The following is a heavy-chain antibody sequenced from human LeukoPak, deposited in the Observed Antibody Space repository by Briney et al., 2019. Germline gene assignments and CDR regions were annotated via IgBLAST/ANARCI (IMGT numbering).Heavy chain of an antibody. J-gene: IGHJ5*02. CDR2: ITERGST. V-gene: IGHV4-34*01. Sequence: SETLSLTCAVSGGSFSGHYWSWIRQSPGKGLEWIGEITERGSTNYNPSLKSRVTISRDTSKNHFSLKVSSATAADTAVYYCARGPITEDGTFHSPNAWGQGTLVTVSS. CDR1: GGSFSGHY. CDR3: ARGPITEDGTFHSPNA. D-gene: IGHD1-1*01.